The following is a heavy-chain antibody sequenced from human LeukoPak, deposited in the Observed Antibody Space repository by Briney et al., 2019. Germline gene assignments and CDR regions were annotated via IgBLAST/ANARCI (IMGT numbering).Heavy chain of an antibody. CDR3: ARDRVPTYYYDSSGYYHDAFDI. Sequence: GASVKVSCKASGYTFTSYDINWVRQATGQGLEWMGWMNPNSGNTGYAQKFQGRVTMTRNTSISTAYMELSSLRSEDTAVYYCARDRVPTYYYDSSGYYHDAFDIWGQGTMVTVSS. D-gene: IGHD3-22*01. CDR1: GYTFTSYD. J-gene: IGHJ3*02. CDR2: MNPNSGNT. V-gene: IGHV1-8*01.